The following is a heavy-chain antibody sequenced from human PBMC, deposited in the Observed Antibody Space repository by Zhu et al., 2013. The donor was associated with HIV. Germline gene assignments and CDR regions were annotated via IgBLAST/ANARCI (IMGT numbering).Heavy chain of an antibody. CDR3: ARVERGSSGLPDYYYYYGMDV. CDR2: IIPIFGTA. V-gene: IGHV1-69*01. D-gene: IGHD6-13*01. CDR1: GGEFSSYA. J-gene: IGHJ6*02. Sequence: QVQVVQSGAEVKKPGSSVKVSCKTSGGEFSSYAITWVRQAPGQGLEWVGGIIPIFGTADYAQKFQGRVTITADESTSTAYMELSSLRSEDTAVYYCARVERGSSGLPDYYYYYGMDVWGQGTTVTVSS.